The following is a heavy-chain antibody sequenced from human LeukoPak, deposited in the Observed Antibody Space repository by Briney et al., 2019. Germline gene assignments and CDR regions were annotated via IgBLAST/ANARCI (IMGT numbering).Heavy chain of an antibody. CDR2: IIPILGIA. Sequence: SVKVSCKASGGTFSSYAISWVRQAPGQGLEWMGRIIPILGIANYAQKFQGRVTITADKSTSTAYMELSSLRSEDTAVYYCARGPTSGWYVDYWGQGTLATVSS. V-gene: IGHV1-69*04. J-gene: IGHJ4*02. CDR3: ARGPTSGWYVDY. D-gene: IGHD6-19*01. CDR1: GGTFSSYA.